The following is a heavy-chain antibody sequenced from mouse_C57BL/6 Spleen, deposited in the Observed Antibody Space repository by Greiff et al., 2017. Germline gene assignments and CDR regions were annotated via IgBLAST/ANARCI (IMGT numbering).Heavy chain of an antibody. D-gene: IGHD2-10*02. J-gene: IGHJ4*01. V-gene: IGHV1-62-2*01. Sequence: VQLQESGAELVKPGASVKLSCKASGYTFTEYTIHWVKQRSGQGLEWIGWFYPGSGSIKYNEKFKDKATLTADKSSSTVYMELSRLTSEDSAIYFCARHEEYGNYASYAMDYWGQGTSVTVSS. CDR2: FYPGSGSI. CDR1: GYTFTEYT. CDR3: ARHEEYGNYASYAMDY.